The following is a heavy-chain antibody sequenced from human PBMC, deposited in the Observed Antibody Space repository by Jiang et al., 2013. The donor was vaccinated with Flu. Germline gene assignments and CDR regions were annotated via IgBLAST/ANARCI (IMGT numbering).Heavy chain of an antibody. CDR1: GYSFTSYW. CDR3: ARHWGALNVDTAMLN. Sequence: LKISCKGSGYSFTSYWIGWVRQMPGKGLEWMGIIYPGDSDTRYSPSFQGQVTISADKSISTAYLQWSSLKASDTAMYYCARHWGALNVDTAMLNWGQGTMVTVSS. CDR2: IYPGDSDT. D-gene: IGHD5-18*01. J-gene: IGHJ3*01. V-gene: IGHV5-51*01.